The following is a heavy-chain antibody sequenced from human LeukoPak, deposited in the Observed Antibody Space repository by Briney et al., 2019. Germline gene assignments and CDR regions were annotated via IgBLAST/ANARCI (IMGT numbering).Heavy chain of an antibody. CDR3: ASVGATGLGAFDI. V-gene: IGHV3-23*01. D-gene: IGHD1-26*01. CDR1: GFTFSSYA. CDR2: ISTGGGST. J-gene: IGHJ3*02. Sequence: PGGSLRLSCAASGFTFSSYAMNWVRQAPGKGLEWVSGISTGGGSTYYADAVKGRFTISRDNSKNTLYLQMNSLRVEDTAVYYCASVGATGLGAFDIWGQGTMVTVSS.